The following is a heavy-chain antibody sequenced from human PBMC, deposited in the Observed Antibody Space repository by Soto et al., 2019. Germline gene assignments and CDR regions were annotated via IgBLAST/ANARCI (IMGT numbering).Heavy chain of an antibody. CDR2: INAGNGNT. D-gene: IGHD2-21*02. J-gene: IGHJ4*02. CDR1: GYTFTSYA. CDR3: ARSIVLVTALDY. V-gene: IGHV1-3*01. Sequence: ASVKVSCTASGYTFTSYAMHWVRQAPGQRLEWMGWINAGNGNTKYSQKFQGRVTITRDTSASTAYMELSSLRSEDTAVYYCARSIVLVTALDYWGQGTLVTVNS.